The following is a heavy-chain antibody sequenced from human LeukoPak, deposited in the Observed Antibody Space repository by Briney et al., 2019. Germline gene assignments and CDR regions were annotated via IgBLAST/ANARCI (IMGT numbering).Heavy chain of an antibody. CDR1: GGSISSYY. J-gene: IGHJ6*03. CDR3: ARVISRSPQLPPSCYYYYYMDV. D-gene: IGHD2-2*01. Sequence: SETLSLTCTVSGGSISSYYWSWIRQPPGKGLEWIGYIYYSGSTNYNPSPKSRVTISVDTSKNQFSLKLSSVTAADTAVYYCARVISRSPQLPPSCYYYYYMDVWGKGTTVTVSS. V-gene: IGHV4-59*01. CDR2: IYYSGST.